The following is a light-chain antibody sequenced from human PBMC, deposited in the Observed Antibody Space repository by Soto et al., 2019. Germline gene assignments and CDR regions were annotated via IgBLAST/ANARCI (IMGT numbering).Light chain of an antibody. CDR1: QAISSH. CDR3: QQLNSYPLT. J-gene: IGKJ3*01. CDR2: GAS. Sequence: DIQMTQSPSSLSTSVGGRVTITCRASQAISSHLAWYQQKPGKAPNLLIYGASTLQSGVPSRFSGSGSGTQFTLTISSLQPEDFATYYCQQLNSYPLTFGPGTKVDI. V-gene: IGKV1-9*01.